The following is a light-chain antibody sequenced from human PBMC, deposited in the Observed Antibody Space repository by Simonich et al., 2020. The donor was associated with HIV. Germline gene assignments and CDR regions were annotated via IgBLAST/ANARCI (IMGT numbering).Light chain of an antibody. V-gene: IGKV4-1*01. J-gene: IGKJ2*01. Sequence: DIVMTQSPDSLAVSLGERATINCKSSQSLLYSSNNKNHLAWYQQKPGQPPKLLIYWASTRESGVPDRFSGSGSGTDFTLTISSLQAEDVAVYYCQQYYSTPYTFGQGTKLEIK. CDR3: QQYYSTPYT. CDR1: QSLLYSSNNKNH. CDR2: WAS.